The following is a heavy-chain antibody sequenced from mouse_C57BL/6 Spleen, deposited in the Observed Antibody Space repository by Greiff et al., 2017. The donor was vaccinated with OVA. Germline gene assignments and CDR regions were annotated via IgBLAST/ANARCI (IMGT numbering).Heavy chain of an antibody. CDR1: GYSFTGYY. CDR2: INPSTGGT. Sequence: VQLKQSGPELVKPGASVKISCKASGYSFTGYYMNWVKQSPEKSLEWIGEINPSTGGTTYNQKFKAKATLTVDKSSSTAYMQLKSLTSEDSAVYYCATPYYSNYWYFDVWGTGTTVTVSS. V-gene: IGHV1-42*01. CDR3: ATPYYSNYWYFDV. D-gene: IGHD2-5*01. J-gene: IGHJ1*03.